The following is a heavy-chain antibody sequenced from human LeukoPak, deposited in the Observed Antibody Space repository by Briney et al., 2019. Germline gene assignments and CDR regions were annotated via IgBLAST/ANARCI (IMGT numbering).Heavy chain of an antibody. CDR1: GFTFSDYY. Sequence: GGSLRLSCAASGFTFSDYYMSWIRQAPGKGLEWVSYISSSGSTIYYADSVKGRFTISRDNAKNSLYLQMNSLRAEDTAVYYCARVWFNPRYSSSWYGGFYFDYWGQGTLVTVSS. V-gene: IGHV3-11*01. D-gene: IGHD6-13*01. CDR2: ISSSGSTI. CDR3: ARVWFNPRYSSSWYGGFYFDY. J-gene: IGHJ4*02.